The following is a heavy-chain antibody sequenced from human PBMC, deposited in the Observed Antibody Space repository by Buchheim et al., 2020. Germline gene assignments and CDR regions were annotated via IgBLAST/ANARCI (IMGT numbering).Heavy chain of an antibody. V-gene: IGHV1-69*04. D-gene: IGHD1-26*01. Sequence: QVQLVQSGAEVKKPGSSVKVSCKASGGTFSSYAISWVRQAPGQGLEWMGRIIPILGIANYAQKFQGRVTITADKSTSTAYMELSSLRSEDTAVYYCARDRPIVGATLPAYYYYGMDVWGQGTT. CDR1: GGTFSSYA. CDR3: ARDRPIVGATLPAYYYYGMDV. J-gene: IGHJ6*02. CDR2: IIPILGIA.